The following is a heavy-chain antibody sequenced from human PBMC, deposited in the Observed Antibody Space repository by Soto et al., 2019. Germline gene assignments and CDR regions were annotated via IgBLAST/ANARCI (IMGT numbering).Heavy chain of an antibody. J-gene: IGHJ6*02. Sequence: PGGSLRLSCVASGFTFSNAWMSWFRQAPGKGLEWVGRIKSKTDGGTTDYAAPVKGRFTISRDDSKNTLYLQMNSLKTEDTAVYYCTTGTNGEDYYGMDVWGQGTTVTVSS. CDR3: TTGTNGEDYYGMDV. CDR1: GFTFSNAW. D-gene: IGHD2-8*01. CDR2: IKSKTDGGTT. V-gene: IGHV3-15*01.